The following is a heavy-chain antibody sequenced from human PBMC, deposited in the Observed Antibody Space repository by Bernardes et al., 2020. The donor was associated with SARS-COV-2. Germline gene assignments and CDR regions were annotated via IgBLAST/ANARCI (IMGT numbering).Heavy chain of an antibody. CDR1: GFSFSTYP. CDR2: ISNDGDST. CDR3: VKGTFHYDFWSGYPDY. D-gene: IGHD3-3*01. J-gene: IGHJ4*02. V-gene: IGHV3-64D*06. Sequence: GGSLRLSCSASGFSFSTYPMHWVRQAPGKGLEYVSSISNDGDSTDYAYSVKGRFTISRDNSKNTAYLQMSSLRTEDTAVYYCVKGTFHYDFWSGYPDYWGQGTLVTVSS.